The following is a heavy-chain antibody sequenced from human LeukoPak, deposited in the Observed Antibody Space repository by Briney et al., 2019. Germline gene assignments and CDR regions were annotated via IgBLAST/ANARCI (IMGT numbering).Heavy chain of an antibody. D-gene: IGHD6-19*01. J-gene: IGHJ4*02. CDR3: ARDNFSGWYDY. V-gene: IGHV4-59*01. CDR1: GGSLSSYY. Sequence: SETLSLTCTVSGGSLSSYYWSWIRQSPGKGLEWIGYIYYSGSTDYNPSLKSRVTISVDTSKNQFSLKLSSVTAADTAAYYCARDNFSGWYDYWGQGTLVTVSS. CDR2: IYYSGST.